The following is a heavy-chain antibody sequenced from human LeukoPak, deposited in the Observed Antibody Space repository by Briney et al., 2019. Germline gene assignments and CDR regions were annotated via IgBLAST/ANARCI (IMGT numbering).Heavy chain of an antibody. CDR2: INPNSGGT. D-gene: IGHD1-1*01. Sequence: LGASVKVSCKASGYTFTGYYMHWVRQAPGQGLEWMGWINPNSGGTNYAQKFQGRVTMTRNTSISTAYMELSSLRSEDTAVYYCARSLYNWNDKDHFDYWGQGTLVTVSS. CDR3: ARSLYNWNDKDHFDY. J-gene: IGHJ4*02. CDR1: GYTFTGYY. V-gene: IGHV1-2*02.